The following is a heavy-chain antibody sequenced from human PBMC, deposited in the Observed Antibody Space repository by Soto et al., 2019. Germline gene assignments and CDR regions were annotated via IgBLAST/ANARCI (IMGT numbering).Heavy chain of an antibody. CDR2: ISPKSTYR. J-gene: IGHJ4*02. CDR1: GFTFDDYA. D-gene: IGHD2-21*01. CDR3: ARGGGGGLFEH. V-gene: IGHV3-11*06. Sequence: PWGSLRLSCAASGFTFDDYAMHWIRQAPGKGLEWLSHISPKSTYRNYADSVKGRFTISRDNTKSSLFLQMNSLGVDDTAVYYCARGGGGGLFEHWGQGVLVTVSS.